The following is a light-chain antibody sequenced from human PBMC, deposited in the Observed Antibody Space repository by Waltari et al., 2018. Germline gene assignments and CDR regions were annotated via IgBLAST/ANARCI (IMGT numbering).Light chain of an antibody. V-gene: IGKV3-20*01. CDR1: QSGGAIS. Sequence: ASQSGGAISLVGLRQKPGQAPRLVSYGTSNRAAGFPDRFSGSGSGTDFTLTISRLEPEDCAMYYCQQYDGAVLTFGGGTKVEL. CDR2: GTS. J-gene: IGKJ4*01. CDR3: QQYDGAVLT.